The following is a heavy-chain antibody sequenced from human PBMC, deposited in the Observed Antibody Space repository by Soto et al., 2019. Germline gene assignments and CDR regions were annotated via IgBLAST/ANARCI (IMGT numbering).Heavy chain of an antibody. CDR1: GYTFTSYD. Sequence: QVQLVQSGAEVKKPGASVKVSCKASGYTFTSYDINWVRQATGQGIEWMGWMNPNSGNTGYAQKFQGRVTMTRNTSISTAYMELSSLRSEDTAVYYCARGADYDFWSGRNYGMDVWGQGTTVTVSS. V-gene: IGHV1-8*01. CDR3: ARGADYDFWSGRNYGMDV. J-gene: IGHJ6*02. CDR2: MNPNSGNT. D-gene: IGHD3-3*01.